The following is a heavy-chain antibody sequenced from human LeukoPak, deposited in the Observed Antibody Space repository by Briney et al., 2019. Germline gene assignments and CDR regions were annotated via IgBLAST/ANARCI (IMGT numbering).Heavy chain of an antibody. V-gene: IGHV3-30-3*01. J-gene: IGHJ4*02. CDR2: ISYIGSTK. CDR1: GFTFSDYA. CDR3: AREGNYFYF. D-gene: IGHD6-13*01. Sequence: PGGSLRLSCDASGFTFSDYAMHWVRQAPGKGLEWKAVISYIGSTKYYADSVKGRFTISRDNSKNTLYLQMNSLRAEDTAVFYCAREGNYFYFWGQGTLVTVSS.